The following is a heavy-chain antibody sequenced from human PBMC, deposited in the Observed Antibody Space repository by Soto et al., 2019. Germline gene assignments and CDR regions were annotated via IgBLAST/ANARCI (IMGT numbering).Heavy chain of an antibody. J-gene: IGHJ4*02. V-gene: IGHV4-30-2*01. CDR3: ARAGGLGAVAVDY. Sequence: QLQLQESGSGLVKPSQTLSLTCAVAGGSISSGGDSWSWIRQPPGKGLEWIGYIYHSGTYYNPSLKSRVTISGDRSKNQFSLKLSSVTAADTAVYYCARAGGLGAVAVDYWGQGTLVTVSS. CDR2: IYHSGT. D-gene: IGHD6-19*01. CDR1: GGSISSGGDS.